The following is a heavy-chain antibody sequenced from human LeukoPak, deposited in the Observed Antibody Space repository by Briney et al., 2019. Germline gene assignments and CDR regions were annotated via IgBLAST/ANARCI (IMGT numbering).Heavy chain of an antibody. D-gene: IGHD2-2*01. CDR1: GGSFSGYY. J-gene: IGHJ5*02. V-gene: IGHV4-34*01. CDR3: ARVLFCSSSSCYRVDP. CDR2: INHSGST. Sequence: SETLSLTCAVYGGSFSGYYWSWIRQPPGKGLEWIGEINHSGSTNYNPSLKSRVTISVDTSKNQFSLKLSSVTAADTAVYYCARVLFCSSSSCYRVDPWGQGTLVTVSS.